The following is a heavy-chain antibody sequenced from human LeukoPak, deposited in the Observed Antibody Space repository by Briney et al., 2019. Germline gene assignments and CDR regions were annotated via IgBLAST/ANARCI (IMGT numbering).Heavy chain of an antibody. CDR3: AREKVEHYYYYYYMDV. CDR2: ISAYNGNT. D-gene: IGHD1-1*01. V-gene: IGHV1-18*01. J-gene: IGHJ6*03. CDR1: GYTFTSYG. Sequence: ASVKVSCKASGYTFTSYGISWVRQAPGQGLEWMGWISAYNGNTNYAQKLQGRVTITTDTSTSTAYMELRGLRSDDTAVYYCAREKVEHYYYYYYMDVWGKGTTVTVSS.